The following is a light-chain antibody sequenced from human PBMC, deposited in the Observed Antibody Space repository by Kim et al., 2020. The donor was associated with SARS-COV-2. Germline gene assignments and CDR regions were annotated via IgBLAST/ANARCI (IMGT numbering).Light chain of an antibody. CDR2: RDS. V-gene: IGLV3-1*01. CDR3: QAWDSSTVV. J-gene: IGLJ2*01. Sequence: VSPRQTASITCSGDKLGDKYVCWYQQKPGQSPVLVIYRDSKRPSGIPERFSGSNSGNTATLTISGTQAMDEADYYCQAWDSSTVVFGGGTQLTVL. CDR1: KLGDKY.